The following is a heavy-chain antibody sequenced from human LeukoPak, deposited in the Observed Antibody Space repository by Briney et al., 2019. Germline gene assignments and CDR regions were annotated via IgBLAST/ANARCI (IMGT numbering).Heavy chain of an antibody. D-gene: IGHD3-10*01. CDR1: GFTFSSYA. CDR2: ISYDGSNK. Sequence: PGGSLRLSCAASGFTFSSYAMHWVRQAPGKGLEWVAVISYDGSNKYYADSVKGRFTISRDNSKNTLYLQMNSLRAEDTAVYYCARDTEVWFGELSHFDYWGQGTLVTVSS. J-gene: IGHJ4*02. V-gene: IGHV3-30-3*01. CDR3: ARDTEVWFGELSHFDY.